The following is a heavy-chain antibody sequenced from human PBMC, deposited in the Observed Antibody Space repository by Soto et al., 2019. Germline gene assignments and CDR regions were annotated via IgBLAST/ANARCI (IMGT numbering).Heavy chain of an antibody. V-gene: IGHV3-72*01. CDR3: TRVRGYSGYDFGNYFDY. J-gene: IGHJ4*02. D-gene: IGHD5-12*01. CDR1: GFTFSDHY. CDR2: IRSKGDSYTT. Sequence: EVQLVESGGGLVQPGGSLRLSCAASGFTFSDHYMDWVRQAPGKGLEWVGRIRSKGDSYTTEYAASVKGRFTISRDDSKTSLYLQMNSLKTEDTAVYYCTRVRGYSGYDFGNYFDYWGQGTLVTVSS.